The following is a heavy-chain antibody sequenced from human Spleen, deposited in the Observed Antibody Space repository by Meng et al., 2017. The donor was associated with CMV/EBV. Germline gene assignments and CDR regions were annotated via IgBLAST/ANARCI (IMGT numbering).Heavy chain of an antibody. CDR2: ISIRSSRI. J-gene: IGHJ4*02. D-gene: IGHD4-17*01. CDR3: ARVDDYVDRYYFDY. V-gene: IGHV3-21*01. Sequence: SGFSFRRYPMTWVRQAPGKGLEWVSSISIRSSRIYYSDSVKGRFTISRDDAKNSVHLQMNSLRVEDTAVYFCARVDDYVDRYYFDYWGQGNLVTVSS. CDR1: GFSFRRYP.